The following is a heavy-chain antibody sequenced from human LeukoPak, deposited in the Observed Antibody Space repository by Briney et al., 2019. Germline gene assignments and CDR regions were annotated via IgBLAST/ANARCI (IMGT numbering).Heavy chain of an antibody. J-gene: IGHJ4*02. D-gene: IGHD5-18*01. CDR1: GFTFSSYS. CDR2: ISSSSSYI. CDR3: AKAGPGYGVTPFGPHLDY. V-gene: IGHV3-21*01. Sequence: PGGSLRLSCAASGFTFSSYSMNWVRQAPGKGLEWVSSISSSSSYIYYADSVKGRFTISRDNAKNSLYLQMNSLRAEDTAVYYCAKAGPGYGVTPFGPHLDYWGQGTLVTVSS.